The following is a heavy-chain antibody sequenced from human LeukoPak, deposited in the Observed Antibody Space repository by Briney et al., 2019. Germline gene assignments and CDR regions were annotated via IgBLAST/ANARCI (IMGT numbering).Heavy chain of an antibody. CDR1: GFTFSLNE. J-gene: IGHJ3*02. V-gene: IGHV3-48*03. CDR3: AGPLYGRYYQNYAFDI. Sequence: PGGSLRLSCAASGFTFSLNEMNWVRQAPGKGLEWVSYINGPASNIFYADSVKGRFTISRDNAKNSLYLQMNSLRAEDTAVYYCAGPLYGRYYQNYAFDIWGQGTMVTVSS. D-gene: IGHD3-10*01. CDR2: INGPASNI.